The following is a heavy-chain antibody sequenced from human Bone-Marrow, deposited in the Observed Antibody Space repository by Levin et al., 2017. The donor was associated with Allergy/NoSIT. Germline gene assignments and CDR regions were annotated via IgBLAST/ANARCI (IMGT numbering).Heavy chain of an antibody. CDR3: AGTGDIVVVPAAIWFDP. Sequence: SVKVSCKASGGTFSSYAISWVRQAPGQGLEWMGGIIPIFGTANYAQKFQGRVTITADKSTSTAYMELSSLRSEDTAVYYCAGTGDIVVVPAAIWFDPWGQGTLVTVSS. CDR2: IIPIFGTA. D-gene: IGHD2-2*01. V-gene: IGHV1-69*06. CDR1: GGTFSSYA. J-gene: IGHJ5*02.